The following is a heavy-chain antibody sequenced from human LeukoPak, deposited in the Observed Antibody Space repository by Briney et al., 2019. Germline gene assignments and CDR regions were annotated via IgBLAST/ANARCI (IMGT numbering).Heavy chain of an antibody. CDR1: GFTFSSYS. CDR3: AREIVVVPAATGDY. CDR2: ISSSSSYI. J-gene: IGHJ4*02. V-gene: IGHV3-21*01. D-gene: IGHD2-2*01. Sequence: GGSLRLSCAASGFTFSSYSMNSVRQAPGKGLEWVSSISSSSSYIYYADSVKGRFTISRDNAKNSLYLQMNSLRAEDTAVYYCAREIVVVPAATGDYWGQGTLVTVSS.